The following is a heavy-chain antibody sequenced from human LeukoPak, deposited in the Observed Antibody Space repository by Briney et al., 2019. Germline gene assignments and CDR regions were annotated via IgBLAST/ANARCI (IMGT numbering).Heavy chain of an antibody. CDR1: GGSISSYY. CDR3: ARNLNDYVWGSYRWTYGMDV. Sequence: SETLSLTCTVSGGSISSYYWSWIRRPPGKGLEWIGYIYYSGSTNYNPSLKSRVTISVDTSKNQFSLKLSSVTAADTAVYYCARNLNDYVWGSYRWTYGMDVWGKGTTVTVSS. J-gene: IGHJ6*04. D-gene: IGHD3-16*02. V-gene: IGHV4-59*01. CDR2: IYYSGST.